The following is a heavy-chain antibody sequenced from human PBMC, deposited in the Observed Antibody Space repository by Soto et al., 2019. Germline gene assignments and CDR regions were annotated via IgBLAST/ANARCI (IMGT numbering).Heavy chain of an antibody. V-gene: IGHV3-23*01. D-gene: IGHD6-6*01. Sequence: EVQLLESGGGLVQPGGSLRLSCAASGFTFTTYAMTWVRQAPGKGLEWVSAISGSGGSTYYADSVKGRFTISRDNSKNMLYLQMNSLRAEDTPVYYCAKNWDTTFSSSSHWGQGTLVTVSS. CDR2: ISGSGGST. J-gene: IGHJ4*02. CDR1: GFTFTTYA. CDR3: AKNWDTTFSSSSH.